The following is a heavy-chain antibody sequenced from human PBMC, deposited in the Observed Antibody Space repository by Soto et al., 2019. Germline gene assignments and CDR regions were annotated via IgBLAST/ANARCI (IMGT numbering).Heavy chain of an antibody. CDR3: ATVPRTYYYDSSGYYYFDY. D-gene: IGHD3-22*01. J-gene: IGHJ4*02. CDR1: GYTLTESS. V-gene: IGHV1-24*01. CDR2: FDPEDGET. Sequence: ASVKVSCKVSGYTLTESSMHWVRQAPGKGLEWMGGFDPEDGETIYAQKFQGRVTMTEDTSTDTAYMGLSSLRSEDTAVYYCATVPRTYYYDSSGYYYFDYWGQGTLVTVS.